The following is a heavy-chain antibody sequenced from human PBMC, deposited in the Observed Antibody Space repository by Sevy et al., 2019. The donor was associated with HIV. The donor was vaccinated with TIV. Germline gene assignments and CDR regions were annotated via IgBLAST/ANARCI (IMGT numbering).Heavy chain of an antibody. CDR2: FYHSGST. J-gene: IGHJ3*02. Sequence: SETLSLTCDVSSYSFISGYYWGWIRQPPGKGLEWIGSFYHSGSTYYNPSLKSRVSISVDTSKNHFSLKLSSVTAADTAVYYCASAIVGAFDAFDILGQRTLVTVSS. CDR3: ASAIVGAFDAFDI. D-gene: IGHD1-26*01. V-gene: IGHV4-38-2*01. CDR1: SYSFISGYY.